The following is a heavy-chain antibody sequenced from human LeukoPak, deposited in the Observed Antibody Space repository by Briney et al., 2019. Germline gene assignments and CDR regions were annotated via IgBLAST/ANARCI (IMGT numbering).Heavy chain of an antibody. D-gene: IGHD3-10*01. Sequence: SETLSLTCTVSGGSISSYYWSWIRQPPGKGLEWIGYIYYSGSTNYNPSLKSRVTISVDTSKNQFSLKLSSVTAADTAVYYCARQANHAPRGGGLDYWGQGTLVTVSS. CDR2: IYYSGST. CDR3: ARQANHAPRGGGLDY. J-gene: IGHJ4*02. V-gene: IGHV4-59*08. CDR1: GGSISSYY.